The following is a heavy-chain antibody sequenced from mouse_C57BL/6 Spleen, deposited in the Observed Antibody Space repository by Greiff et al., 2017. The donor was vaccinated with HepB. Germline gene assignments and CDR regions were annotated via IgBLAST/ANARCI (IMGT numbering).Heavy chain of an antibody. CDR1: GYAFSSSW. CDR3: ARSLYDYGSSNWYVDV. J-gene: IGHJ1*03. D-gene: IGHD1-1*01. CDR2: IYPGDGDT. V-gene: IGHV1-82*01. Sequence: VQLQQSGPELVKPGASVKISCKASGYAFSSSWMNWVKQRPGKGLEWIGRIYPGDGDTNYNGKFKGKATLTADKSSSTAYMQLSSLTSEDSAVYFCARSLYDYGSSNWYVDVWGTGTTVTVSS.